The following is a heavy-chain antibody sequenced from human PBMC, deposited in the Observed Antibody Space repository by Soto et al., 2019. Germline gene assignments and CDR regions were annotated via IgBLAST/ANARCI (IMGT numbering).Heavy chain of an antibody. D-gene: IGHD2-15*01. CDR2: IIHIFGTA. J-gene: IGHJ4*02. CDR1: GGTFSSYA. CDR3: ARGYCSGVSCYQQSFDD. Sequence: QVQLVQSGAEVKKPGSSVKVSCKASGGTFSSYAISWVRQAPGQGLEWMGGIIHIFGTANYAQKFQGRVTITADESTSTAYKELRSRRSEDTTVYYCARGYCSGVSCYQQSFDDWGQGTLVTVSS. V-gene: IGHV1-69*01.